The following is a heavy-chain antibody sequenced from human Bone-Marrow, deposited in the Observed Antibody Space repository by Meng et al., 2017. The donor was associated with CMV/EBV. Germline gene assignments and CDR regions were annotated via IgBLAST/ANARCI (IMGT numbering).Heavy chain of an antibody. V-gene: IGHV1-46*01. CDR3: ARQAPPGGMDV. CDR1: GYTFTSYY. Sequence: ASVKVSCKASGYTFTSYYIYWVRQAPGQGLEWMGIINPSGGSATYAQKFQGRVTMTRDTSTSTLYMDLSSLRSEDTAVYYCARQAPPGGMDVWGQGTTVTVSS. J-gene: IGHJ6*02. CDR2: INPSGGSA.